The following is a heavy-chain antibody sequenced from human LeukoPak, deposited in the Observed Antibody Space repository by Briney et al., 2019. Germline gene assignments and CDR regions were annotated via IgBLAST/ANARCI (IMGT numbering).Heavy chain of an antibody. J-gene: IGHJ6*02. Sequence: SVKVSCKASGGTFSSYAISWVRQAPGQGLEWMGGIIPIFGTANYAQKFQGRVTITADESTSTAYMELSSLRSEDTAVYYCAREGIAAAGDYYYYDMDVWGQGTTVTVSS. V-gene: IGHV1-69*13. D-gene: IGHD6-13*01. CDR3: AREGIAAAGDYYYYDMDV. CDR2: IIPIFGTA. CDR1: GGTFSSYA.